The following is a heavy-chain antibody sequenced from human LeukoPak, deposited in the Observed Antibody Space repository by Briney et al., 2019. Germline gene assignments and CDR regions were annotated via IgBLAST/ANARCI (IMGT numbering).Heavy chain of an antibody. D-gene: IGHD5-24*01. J-gene: IGHJ4*02. CDR3: ARRRMATFDY. Sequence: GGSLRLSCAASGFTVSSNYMSWVRQAPGKGLEWVSVIYSGGSTYYADSVEGRFTISRDNSKNTLYLQMNSLRAEDTAVYYCARRRMATFDYWGQGTLVTVSS. V-gene: IGHV3-53*01. CDR1: GFTVSSNY. CDR2: IYSGGST.